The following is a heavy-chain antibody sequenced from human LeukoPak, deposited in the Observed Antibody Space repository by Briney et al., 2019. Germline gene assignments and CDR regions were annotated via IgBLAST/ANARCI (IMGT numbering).Heavy chain of an antibody. J-gene: IGHJ4*02. CDR2: IRGSDGST. CDR3: AKDVYGDYGGLDY. V-gene: IGHV3-23*01. Sequence: GGSLRLSCAASGFPFSTYAMSWVRQAPGRGGVGFSSIRGSDGSTYYADSVKGRFAISRDNSKITLYLQMNSLRAEDTAVYYCAKDVYGDYGGLDYWGQGTLVTVSS. D-gene: IGHD4-17*01. CDR1: GFPFSTYA.